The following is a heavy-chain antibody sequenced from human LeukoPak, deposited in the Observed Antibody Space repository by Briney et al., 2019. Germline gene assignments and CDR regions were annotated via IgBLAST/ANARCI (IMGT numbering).Heavy chain of an antibody. CDR2: ISGSGGST. J-gene: IGHJ4*02. D-gene: IGHD3-3*01. CDR3: AKDLFRFLEWLLYDY. CDR1: GFTFSSYA. V-gene: IGHV3-23*01. Sequence: TGGSLRLSCAASGFTFSSYAMSWVRQAPGKGLEWVSAISGSGGSTYYADSVKGRFTISRDNSKNTLYLQMNSLRAEDTAVYYCAKDLFRFLEWLLYDYWGQGTLVTVSS.